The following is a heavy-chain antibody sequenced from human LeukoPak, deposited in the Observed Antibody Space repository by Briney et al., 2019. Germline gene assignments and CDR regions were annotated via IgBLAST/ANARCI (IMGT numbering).Heavy chain of an antibody. CDR3: ARFGFHCSGGSCYSFSSSARFDP. CDR2: IYYSGST. CDR1: GGSISSYY. D-gene: IGHD2-15*01. Sequence: NTSETLSLTCTVSGGSISSYYWSWIRQPPGKGLEWIGYIYYSGSTNYNPSLKSRVTISVDTSMNQFSLKLSSVTAADTAVYYCARFGFHCSGGSCYSFSSSARFDPWGQGTLVTVSS. J-gene: IGHJ5*02. V-gene: IGHV4-59*01.